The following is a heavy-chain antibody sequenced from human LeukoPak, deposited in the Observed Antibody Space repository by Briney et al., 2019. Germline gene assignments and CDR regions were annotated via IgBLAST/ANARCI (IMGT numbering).Heavy chain of an antibody. V-gene: IGHV3-9*01. CDR2: ISWNSGSI. CDR3: EKDGFQH. J-gene: IGHJ1*01. Sequence: SLRLSWAAAGFTFDDYAMRSVRHAPGKGLEWGSCISWNSGSIGYADSVKGRLTNSRDNAKNSLYLQMNSLRAEDTALYYCEKDGFQHWGQGTLVTVSS. CDR1: GFTFDDYA.